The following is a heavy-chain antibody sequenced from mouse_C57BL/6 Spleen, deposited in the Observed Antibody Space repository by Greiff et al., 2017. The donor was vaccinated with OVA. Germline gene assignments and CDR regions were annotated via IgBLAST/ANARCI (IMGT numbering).Heavy chain of an antibody. Sequence: EVHLVESGGGLVKPGGSLKLSCAASGFTFSSYTMSWVRQTPENRLEWVATISGGGGNTYYPDSVKGRFTISRDNAKNTLYLQMSSLRSEDTALYYCARQTFITTVVAPFAYWGQGTLVTVSA. J-gene: IGHJ3*01. CDR2: ISGGGGNT. CDR1: GFTFSSYT. D-gene: IGHD1-1*01. CDR3: ARQTFITTVVAPFAY. V-gene: IGHV5-9*01.